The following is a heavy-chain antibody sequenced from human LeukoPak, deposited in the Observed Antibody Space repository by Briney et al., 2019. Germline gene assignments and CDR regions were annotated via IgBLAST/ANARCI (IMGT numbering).Heavy chain of an antibody. J-gene: IGHJ3*02. CDR2: IYYSGST. CDR3: ARVVDFTWLSHDAFDI. CDR1: GGAISSGGYY. D-gene: IGHD3-9*01. V-gene: IGHV4-31*03. Sequence: SQTLSLTCTVSGGAISSGGYYWSWIRQHPGKGLEWIGYIYYSGSTYYNPSLKSRVTISVDTSKNQFSLKLSSVTAADTAVYYCARVVDFTWLSHDAFDIWGQGTMVTVSS.